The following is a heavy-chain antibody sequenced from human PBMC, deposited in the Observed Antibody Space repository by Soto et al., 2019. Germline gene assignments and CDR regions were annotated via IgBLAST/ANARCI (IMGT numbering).Heavy chain of an antibody. Sequence: SETLSLTCTVSGDSISNYYWAWIRQPPGKGLEWIGYVHSNGNTHHNPSLKSRVTISMDTSKNTLYLQMNSLRAEDTAVYYCAKGFGNYWAFDYWGQGTLVTVSS. CDR3: AKGFGNYWAFDY. CDR2: VHSNGNT. CDR1: GDSISNYY. D-gene: IGHD1-26*01. J-gene: IGHJ4*02. V-gene: IGHV4-59*01.